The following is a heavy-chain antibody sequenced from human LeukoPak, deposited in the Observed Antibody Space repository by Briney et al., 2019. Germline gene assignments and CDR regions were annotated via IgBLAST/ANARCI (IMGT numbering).Heavy chain of an antibody. CDR3: ARRGVRGVCEGFDI. D-gene: IGHD3-10*01. CDR1: GFTFSSHE. Sequence: GGSLRLSCAASGFTFSSHEMNWVRQAPGKGLEWVSYISGSGSSTHYADPVKGRFTISRDNAKNSLYLQMNSLRAEDTAVYYCARRGVRGVCEGFDIWGQGTMVTVSS. CDR2: ISGSGSST. J-gene: IGHJ3*02. V-gene: IGHV3-48*03.